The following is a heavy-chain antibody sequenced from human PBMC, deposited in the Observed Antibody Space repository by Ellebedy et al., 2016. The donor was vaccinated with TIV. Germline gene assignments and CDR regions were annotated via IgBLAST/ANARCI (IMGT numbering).Heavy chain of an antibody. V-gene: IGHV3-74*01. D-gene: IGHD4-23*01. J-gene: IGHJ4*02. Sequence: GESLKISCAASGFTFSSYWMHWVRQAPGKGLVWVSRINSDGSSTSYADSVKGRFTISRDNAKNTLYLQMNSLRAEDTAVYYCARDLTTVVTQYSDYWGQGTLVTVSS. CDR1: GFTFSSYW. CDR3: ARDLTTVVTQYSDY. CDR2: INSDGSST.